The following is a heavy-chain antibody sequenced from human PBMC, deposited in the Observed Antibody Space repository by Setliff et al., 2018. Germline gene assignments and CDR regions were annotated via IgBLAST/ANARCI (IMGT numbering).Heavy chain of an antibody. V-gene: IGHV4-34*01. CDR2: INHSGST. Sequence: PSETLSLTCAVSGGSFSGYYWSWIRQPPGKGLEWIGEINHSGSTNYNPSLKSRVTISVDTSKNQFSLKLSSVTAADTAVYYCARFRRGVALGWFDPWGQGTLVTSP. J-gene: IGHJ5*02. CDR3: ARFRRGVALGWFDP. CDR1: GGSFSGYY. D-gene: IGHD3-10*01.